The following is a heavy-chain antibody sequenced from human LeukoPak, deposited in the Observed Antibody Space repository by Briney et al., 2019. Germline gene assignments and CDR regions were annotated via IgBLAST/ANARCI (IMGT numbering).Heavy chain of an antibody. Sequence: SETLSLTCAVYGGSFSGYYWSWIRQPPGKGLEWIGEINHSGSTNYNPSLKSRVTISVDTSKNQFSLKLSSVTAADTAVYYCARSFYGRFDYYGSGRPSADYWGQGTLVTDSS. V-gene: IGHV4-34*01. J-gene: IGHJ4*02. CDR1: GGSFSGYY. D-gene: IGHD3-10*01. CDR2: INHSGST. CDR3: ARSFYGRFDYYGSGRPSADY.